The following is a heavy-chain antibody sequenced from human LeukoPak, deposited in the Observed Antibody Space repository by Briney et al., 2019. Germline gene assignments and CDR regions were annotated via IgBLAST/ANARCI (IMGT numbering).Heavy chain of an antibody. CDR3: ARDRATVVTYIDY. CDR1: GFTFSSYE. V-gene: IGHV3-48*03. Sequence: GGSLRLSCAASGFTFSSYEMNWVRQAPGKGLEWVSYISSSGSTIYYADSVKGRFTISRDNSKNTLYLQLSSLRAEDTAVYYCARDRATVVTYIDYWGQGTLVTVSS. CDR2: ISSSGSTI. J-gene: IGHJ4*02. D-gene: IGHD4-23*01.